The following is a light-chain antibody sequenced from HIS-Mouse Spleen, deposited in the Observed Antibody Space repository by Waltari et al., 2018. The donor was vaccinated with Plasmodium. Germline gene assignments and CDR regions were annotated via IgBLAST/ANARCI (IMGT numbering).Light chain of an antibody. J-gene: IGLJ2*01. CDR3: QTWGTGMGV. CDR1: SGHRSYA. Sequence: QLVLTQSPSASASLGASVTLTSPLSSGHRSYALAWHPQQPEKGPRYLMKLNSDGSHSKGDGIPDRFSGSSSGAERYLTISSLQSEDEADYYCQTWGTGMGVFGGGTKLTVL. V-gene: IGLV4-69*01. CDR2: LNSDGSH.